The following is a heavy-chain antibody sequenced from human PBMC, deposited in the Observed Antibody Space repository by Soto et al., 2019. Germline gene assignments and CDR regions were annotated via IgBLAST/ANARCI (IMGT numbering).Heavy chain of an antibody. CDR2: ISSSGSNT. CDR3: ARGSGFDY. Sequence: GGSLRLSCAAYGFTFSSDAMNWVRQAPGKGLEWVSSISSSGSNTYYADSVKGRFTISRDNAKSSLYLQMNSLRAEDTAVYYCARGSGFDYWGQGTLVTVSS. J-gene: IGHJ4*02. V-gene: IGHV3-21*01. CDR1: GFTFSSDA.